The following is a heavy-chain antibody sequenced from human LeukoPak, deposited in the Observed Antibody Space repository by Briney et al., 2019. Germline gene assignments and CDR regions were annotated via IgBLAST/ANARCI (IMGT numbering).Heavy chain of an antibody. Sequence: GGSLRLSCAASGFTFSSYSMNWVRQAPGKGVEWVSSISSSSSYIYYADSVKGRFTISRDNAKNSLYLQMNSLRADDTAVYYCARLEQWLDYFDYWGQGTLVTVSS. CDR2: ISSSSSYI. V-gene: IGHV3-21*04. CDR3: ARLEQWLDYFDY. J-gene: IGHJ4*02. D-gene: IGHD6-19*01. CDR1: GFTFSSYS.